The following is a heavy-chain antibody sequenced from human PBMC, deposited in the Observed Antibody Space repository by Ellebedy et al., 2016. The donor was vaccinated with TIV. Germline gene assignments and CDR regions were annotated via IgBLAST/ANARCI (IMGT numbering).Heavy chain of an antibody. CDR3: VRGVGP. Sequence: GGSLRLXXAASGFTFSSSTMNWVRQAPGKGLEWVSYISSSSDAIYYADSVKGRFTISRDNAKNSLFLQMNSLRDEDTAVYYCVRGVGPWGPGTLVTVSA. J-gene: IGHJ5*02. V-gene: IGHV3-48*02. CDR1: GFTFSSST. CDR2: ISSSSDAI. D-gene: IGHD1-26*01.